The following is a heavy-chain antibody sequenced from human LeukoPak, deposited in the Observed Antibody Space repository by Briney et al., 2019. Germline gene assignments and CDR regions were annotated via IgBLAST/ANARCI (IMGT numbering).Heavy chain of an antibody. J-gene: IGHJ4*02. Sequence: PGGSLRLSCATSGFTFSDYYMSWIRQAPGKGPEWVSYISSSSSHTNYADSVKGRFTISRDNAKKSLYLQMNSLRAEDTAVYYCARDWVGAYCSGGSCYYGDADYWGQGILVTVSS. D-gene: IGHD2-15*01. CDR2: ISSSSSHT. V-gene: IGHV3-11*06. CDR3: ARDWVGAYCSGGSCYYGDADY. CDR1: GFTFSDYY.